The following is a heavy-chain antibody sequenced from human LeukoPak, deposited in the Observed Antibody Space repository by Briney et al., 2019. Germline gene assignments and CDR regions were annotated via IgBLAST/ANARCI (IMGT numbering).Heavy chain of an antibody. D-gene: IGHD5-18*01. J-gene: IGHJ4*02. CDR3: AGQKYSYGFDY. V-gene: IGHV3-9*01. Sequence: GRSLRLSCAASGFTFDDYAMHWVRQAPGKGLEWVSGISWNSGSIGYADSVKGRFTISRDNSKNTLYLQMNSLRAEDTAVYYCAGQKYSYGFDYWGQGTLVTVSS. CDR2: ISWNSGSI. CDR1: GFTFDDYA.